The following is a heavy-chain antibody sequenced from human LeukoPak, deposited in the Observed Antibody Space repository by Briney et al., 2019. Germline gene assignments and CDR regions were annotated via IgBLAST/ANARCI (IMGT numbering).Heavy chain of an antibody. J-gene: IGHJ4*02. Sequence: PGGSLRLSCAASKFTFSHYGMHWVRQAPGKGLQWVAVIWSDGSNQYCADSVKGRFTISRDNSNNMVYLQMNSLRADDTGVYYCAKDAQRGFDYSNSLEYWGQGALVTVSS. CDR2: IWSDGSNQ. CDR1: KFTFSHYG. V-gene: IGHV3-33*06. D-gene: IGHD4-11*01. CDR3: AKDAQRGFDYSNSLEY.